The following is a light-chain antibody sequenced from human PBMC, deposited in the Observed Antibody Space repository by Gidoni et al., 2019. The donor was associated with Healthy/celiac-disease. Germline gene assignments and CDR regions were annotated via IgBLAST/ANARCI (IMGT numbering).Light chain of an antibody. CDR3: QQYNNSPFT. Sequence: EIVMTPAPATLSVSPGERATLSGRASQAVSSNFAWYQQQPGQAPRLLIYGASTRATGIPARFSGSGSGKESPLTISRLQYEDFAVYYCQQYNNSPFTFGPGTKVDIK. V-gene: IGKV3D-15*01. CDR2: GAS. J-gene: IGKJ3*01. CDR1: QAVSSN.